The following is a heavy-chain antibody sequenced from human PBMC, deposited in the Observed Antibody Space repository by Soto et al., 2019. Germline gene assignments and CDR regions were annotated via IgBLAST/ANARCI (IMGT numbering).Heavy chain of an antibody. CDR1: GFTVSSNY. Sequence: GGSLRLSCAASGFTVSSNYMSWVRQAPGKGLEWVSVIYGGSSTHYADSVKGRFTISRDNSKNTLYLQMNSLRAEDTAVYYCTRDRIAAPGTEWGQGTLVTVSS. V-gene: IGHV3-66*01. D-gene: IGHD6-13*01. J-gene: IGHJ4*02. CDR2: IYGGSST. CDR3: TRDRIAAPGTE.